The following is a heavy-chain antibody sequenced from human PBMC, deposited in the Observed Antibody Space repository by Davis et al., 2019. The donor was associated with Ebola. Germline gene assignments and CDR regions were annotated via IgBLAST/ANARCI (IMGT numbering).Heavy chain of an antibody. Sequence: AASVKVSCKASGYTFTNYGITWVRQAPGQGLEWMGWINPHNGNTNYAQNVQGRVIMTSDTATTTAYMEVGSLRSDDTAVYYCASLENSYSSKVGPWGQGTLVTVSS. CDR2: INPHNGNT. D-gene: IGHD6-13*01. J-gene: IGHJ5*02. CDR1: GYTFTNYG. CDR3: ASLENSYSSKVGP. V-gene: IGHV1-18*04.